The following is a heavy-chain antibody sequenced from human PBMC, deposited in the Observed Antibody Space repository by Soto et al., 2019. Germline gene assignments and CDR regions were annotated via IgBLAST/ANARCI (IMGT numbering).Heavy chain of an antibody. V-gene: IGHV3-30-3*01. CDR2: ISYDGSNT. Sequence: QVQLVESGGGVIQPGRSLRLSCAASGFTFSSYAMHWVRQAPGKGLAWVAFISYDGSNTYYADSVKGRVTISRDISKNTLYLQLNSLRAEETAVYYCAREQYSSGWYRGSFDISGPGTMVT. J-gene: IGHJ3*02. D-gene: IGHD6-19*01. CDR1: GFTFSSYA. CDR3: AREQYSSGWYRGSFDI.